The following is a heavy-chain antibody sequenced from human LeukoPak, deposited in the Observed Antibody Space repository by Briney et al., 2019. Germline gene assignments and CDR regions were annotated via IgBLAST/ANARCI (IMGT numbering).Heavy chain of an antibody. CDR3: ARVDSSGYYLVGACDI. CDR2: ISSSGSTI. Sequence: GGSLRLSCAASGFTFSSYEMNWVRQAPGKGLEWVSYISSSGSTIYYADSVKGRFTISRDNAKNSLYLQMNSLRAEDTAVYYCARVDSSGYYLVGACDIWGQGTMVTVSS. CDR1: GFTFSSYE. V-gene: IGHV3-48*03. J-gene: IGHJ3*02. D-gene: IGHD3-22*01.